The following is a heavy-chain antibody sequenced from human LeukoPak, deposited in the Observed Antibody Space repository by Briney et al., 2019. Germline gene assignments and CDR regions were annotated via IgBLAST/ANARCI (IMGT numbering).Heavy chain of an antibody. CDR1: GGTFSSYA. J-gene: IGHJ5*02. V-gene: IGHV1-69*13. CDR2: IIPIFGTA. D-gene: IGHD5-18*01. Sequence: SVKVSCKASGGTFSSYAISWVRQAPGQGLEWMGGIIPIFGTANYAQKFQGRVTITADESTSTAYMELSSLRSEDTAVYYCARESMDTAMAGGNNWFDPWGQGTLVAVSS. CDR3: ARESMDTAMAGGNNWFDP.